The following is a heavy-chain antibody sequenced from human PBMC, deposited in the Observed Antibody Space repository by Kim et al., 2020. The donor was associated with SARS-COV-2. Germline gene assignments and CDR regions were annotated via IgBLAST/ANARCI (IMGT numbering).Heavy chain of an antibody. V-gene: IGHV3-66*01. CDR3: ASDEYLDTAMVSSSSYYYGMDV. CDR1: GFTFSNNY. J-gene: IGHJ6*02. CDR2: IYSGGST. Sequence: GGSLILSCAASGFTFSNNYMSWVRQAPGKGLEWVSVIYSGGSTYYADSVKARFTISRDNSKNTLYLQINSLRAEDTAVYYCASDEYLDTAMVSSSSYYYGMDVWGQGTTVTVSS. D-gene: IGHD5-18*01.